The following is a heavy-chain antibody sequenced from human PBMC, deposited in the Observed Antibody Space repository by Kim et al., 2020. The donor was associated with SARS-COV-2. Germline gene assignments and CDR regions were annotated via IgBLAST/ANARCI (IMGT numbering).Heavy chain of an antibody. V-gene: IGHV4-39*06. Sequence: STTYTPSLKRRVTISADTSKNQFALRLSSVTAADTAVYYGARLWFGELSYWGQGTLVTVSS. J-gene: IGHJ4*02. CDR2: ST. CDR3: ARLWFGELSY. D-gene: IGHD3-10*01.